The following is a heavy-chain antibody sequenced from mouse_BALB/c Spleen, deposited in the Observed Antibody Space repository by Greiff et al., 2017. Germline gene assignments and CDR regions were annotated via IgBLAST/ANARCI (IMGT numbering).Heavy chain of an antibody. CDR3: ARHYYRYDLFDY. Sequence: DVKLVESGGDLVKPGGSLKLSCAASGFTFSSYGMSWVRQTPDKRLEWVATISSGGSYTYYPDSVKGRFTISRDNAKNTLYLQMSSLKSEDTAMYYCARHYYRYDLFDYWGQGTTLTVSS. CDR1: GFTFSSYG. CDR2: ISSGGSYT. D-gene: IGHD2-14*01. J-gene: IGHJ2*01. V-gene: IGHV5-6*02.